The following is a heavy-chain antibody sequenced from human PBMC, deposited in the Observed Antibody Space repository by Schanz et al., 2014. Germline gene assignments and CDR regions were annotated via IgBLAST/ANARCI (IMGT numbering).Heavy chain of an antibody. CDR3: ARGGSGSHYRLDY. CDR1: GFTLSIYA. D-gene: IGHD1-26*01. J-gene: IGHJ4*02. CDR2: ISGSSRTI. V-gene: IGHV3-48*01. Sequence: EVQLVESGGGLVQPGGSLRLSCSASGFTLSIYAMHWVRQAPGKGLEWVSYISGSSRTIYYADSMKGRFTVSRDNAENALYLQMNSLRAEDTGLYFCARGGSGSHYRLDYWGQGTLVTVSS.